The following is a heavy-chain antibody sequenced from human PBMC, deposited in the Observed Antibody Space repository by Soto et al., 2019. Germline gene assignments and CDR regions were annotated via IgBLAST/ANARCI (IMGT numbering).Heavy chain of an antibody. CDR3: ARGYYYDSSGYYAYYFDY. CDR2: IIPIFGTA. Sequence: GASVKVSCKASGGTFSSYAISWVRQAPGQGLEWMGGIIPIFGTANYAQKFQGRVTITADESTSTAYMELSSLRSEDTAVYYCARGYYYDSSGYYAYYFDYWGQGTLVTVSS. CDR1: GGTFSSYA. D-gene: IGHD3-22*01. J-gene: IGHJ4*02. V-gene: IGHV1-69*13.